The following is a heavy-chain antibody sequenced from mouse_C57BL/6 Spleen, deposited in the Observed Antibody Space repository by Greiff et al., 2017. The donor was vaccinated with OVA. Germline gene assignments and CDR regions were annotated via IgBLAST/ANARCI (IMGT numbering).Heavy chain of an antibody. V-gene: IGHV5-12*01. Sequence: EVQVVESGGGLVQPGGSLKLSCAASGFTFSDYYMYWVRQTPEKRLEWVAYISNGGGSTYYPDTVKGRFTISRDNAKNTLYLQKSRLKTEDTAMYYCAKHCGNPRSDYYAMDYWGQGTSVTVSS. CDR2: ISNGGGST. D-gene: IGHD2-1*01. CDR1: GFTFSDYY. J-gene: IGHJ4*01. CDR3: AKHCGNPRSDYYAMDY.